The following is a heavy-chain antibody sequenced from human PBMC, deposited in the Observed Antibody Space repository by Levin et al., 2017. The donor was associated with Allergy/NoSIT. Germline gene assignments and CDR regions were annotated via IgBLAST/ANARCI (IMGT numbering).Heavy chain of an antibody. D-gene: IGHD3-3*01. V-gene: IGHV3-21*01. CDR1: GFTFSSYS. J-gene: IGHJ6*02. Sequence: GESLKISCAASGFTFSSYSMNWVRQAPGKGLEWVSSISSSSSYIYYADSVKGRFTISRDNAKNSLYLQMNSLRAEDTAVYYCARDKHYDFWSGYYSWDYYYGMDVWGQGTTVTVSS. CDR2: ISSSSSYI. CDR3: ARDKHYDFWSGYYSWDYYYGMDV.